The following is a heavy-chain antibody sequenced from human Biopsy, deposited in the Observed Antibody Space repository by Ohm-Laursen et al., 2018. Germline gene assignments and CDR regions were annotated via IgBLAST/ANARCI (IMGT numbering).Heavy chain of an antibody. Sequence: SETLSLTCAVYGGSFSGYYWSWIRQPPGKGLEWIGEINHSGSTNFNPSFKSRVTISVDTSKNQFSLKLSSVTAADTAVYYCAVKGYFSTSFDPWGQGTLVTVSS. V-gene: IGHV4-34*01. D-gene: IGHD2/OR15-2a*01. J-gene: IGHJ5*02. CDR1: GGSFSGYY. CDR2: INHSGST. CDR3: AVKGYFSTSFDP.